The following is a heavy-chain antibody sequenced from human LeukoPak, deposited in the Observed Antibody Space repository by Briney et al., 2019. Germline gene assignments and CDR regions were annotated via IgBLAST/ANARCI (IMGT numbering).Heavy chain of an antibody. CDR3: ARQAPITMVRGVIISPNFDY. CDR1: GGSISSYY. D-gene: IGHD3-10*01. J-gene: IGHJ4*02. Sequence: SETLSLTCTVSGGSISSYYWSWIRQPAGKGLEWIGRIYTSGSTNYNPSLKSRVTMSVDTSKNQFSLKLSSVTAADTAVYYCARQAPITMVRGVIISPNFDYWGQGTLVTVSS. CDR2: IYTSGST. V-gene: IGHV4-4*07.